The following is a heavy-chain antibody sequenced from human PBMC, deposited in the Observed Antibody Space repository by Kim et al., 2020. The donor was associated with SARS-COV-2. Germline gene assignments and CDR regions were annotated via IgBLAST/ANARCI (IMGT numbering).Heavy chain of an antibody. D-gene: IGHD3-16*02. Sequence: HKSRVTISVATFKNQFSLRLSSVTAADTAVYYCARATMITFGGVIDHFDYWGQGTLVTVSS. V-gene: IGHV4-31*02. CDR3: ARATMITFGGVIDHFDY. J-gene: IGHJ4*02.